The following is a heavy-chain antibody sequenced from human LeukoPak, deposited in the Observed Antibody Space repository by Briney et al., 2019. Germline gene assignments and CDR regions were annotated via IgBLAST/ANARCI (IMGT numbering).Heavy chain of an antibody. D-gene: IGHD2-21*02. V-gene: IGHV3-9*01. CDR1: GFTFDDYA. J-gene: IGHJ6*02. Sequence: GGSLRLSCAASGFTFDDYAMHWVRQAPGKGLEWVSGISWNSGSIGYADSVKGRFTISRDNAKNSLYLQMNSLRAEDTAVYYCARDSYCGGDCYFPNAYGMDVWGQGTTVTVSS. CDR2: ISWNSGSI. CDR3: ARDSYCGGDCYFPNAYGMDV.